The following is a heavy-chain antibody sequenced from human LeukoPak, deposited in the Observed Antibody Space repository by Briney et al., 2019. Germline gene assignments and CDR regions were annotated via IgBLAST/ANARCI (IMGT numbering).Heavy chain of an antibody. CDR3: ARGRGEMATITGYYYYYMDV. J-gene: IGHJ6*03. Sequence: SQTLSLTCAISGDSVSSNSAAWNWIRQSPSRGLEWLGRTYYTSKWYNDYAVSVKSRITINPDTSKNQFSLQLNSVTPEDTAVYYCARGRGEMATITGYYYYYMDVWGTGTTVTVSS. D-gene: IGHD5-24*01. CDR2: TYYTSKWYN. CDR1: GDSVSSNSAA. V-gene: IGHV6-1*01.